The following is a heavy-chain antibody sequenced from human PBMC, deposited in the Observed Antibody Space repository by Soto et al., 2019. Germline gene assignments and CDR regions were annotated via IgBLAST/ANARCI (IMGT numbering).Heavy chain of an antibody. CDR2: ISPIFGTA. Sequence: SVKVSCTVSRYTFTGRYIYWVRQAPGLGLEWVGGISPIFGTAHYAQKFQGRVTITADESTSTSYMEVNKLRSEDTAVYYCAKVSYSSPMGFFYGMDVWAQGTTVTVSS. CDR3: AKVSYSSPMGFFYGMDV. CDR1: RYTFTGRY. J-gene: IGHJ6*02. D-gene: IGHD3-22*01. V-gene: IGHV1-69*13.